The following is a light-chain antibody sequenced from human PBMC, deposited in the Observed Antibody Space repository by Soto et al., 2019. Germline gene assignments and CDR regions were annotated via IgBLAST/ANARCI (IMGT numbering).Light chain of an antibody. J-gene: IGLJ1*01. CDR1: DSDVGSYNL. V-gene: IGLV2-23*02. Sequence: QSVLTQPASVSGSPGQSITISCTGTDSDVGSYNLVSWYQQHPGKAPKLMIYEVSKRPSGFSNRFSGSKSGNTASLTISGLQAEDEVDYYCSSYAGSSTYVFGTGTKVTVL. CDR2: EVS. CDR3: SSYAGSSTYV.